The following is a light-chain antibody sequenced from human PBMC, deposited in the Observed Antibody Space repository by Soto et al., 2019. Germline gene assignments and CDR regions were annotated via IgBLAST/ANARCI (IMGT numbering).Light chain of an antibody. CDR1: NSNIGSYT. Sequence: QSVLTQPPSASGTPGQRVTISCSGSNSNIGSYTVNWYQQLPGTAPKLVIYSNNQRPSGVPDRFSGSKSGTSASLAISGLQSEDEADYYCAAWDDSLNGWVFGGGTKVTVL. V-gene: IGLV1-44*01. J-gene: IGLJ3*02. CDR3: AAWDDSLNGWV. CDR2: SNN.